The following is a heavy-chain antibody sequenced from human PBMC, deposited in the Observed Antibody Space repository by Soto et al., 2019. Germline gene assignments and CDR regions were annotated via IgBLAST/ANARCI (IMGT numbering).Heavy chain of an antibody. CDR1: GGSISSGGYY. Sequence: TLSLTCTVSGGSISSGGYYWSWIRQHPGKGLECIGYIYYSGSTYYNPSLKSRVTISVDTSKNQFSLKLSSVTAADTAVYYCARLSRYDFWSGYYNTPDYWGQGTLVTVSS. V-gene: IGHV4-31*03. J-gene: IGHJ4*02. D-gene: IGHD3-3*01. CDR3: ARLSRYDFWSGYYNTPDY. CDR2: IYYSGST.